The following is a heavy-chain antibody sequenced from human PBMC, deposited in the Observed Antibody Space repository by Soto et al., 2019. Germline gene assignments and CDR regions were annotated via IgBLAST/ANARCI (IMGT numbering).Heavy chain of an antibody. CDR1: GGSISSYY. Sequence: SETLSLTCTVSGGSISSYYWSWIRQPPGKGLEWIGYIYYSGSTNYNPSLKSRVTISVDTSKNQFSLKLSSVTAADTAVYYCARRGTAMGTRYFDYWGQGTLVTVSS. V-gene: IGHV4-59*08. D-gene: IGHD5-18*01. J-gene: IGHJ4*02. CDR3: ARRGTAMGTRYFDY. CDR2: IYYSGST.